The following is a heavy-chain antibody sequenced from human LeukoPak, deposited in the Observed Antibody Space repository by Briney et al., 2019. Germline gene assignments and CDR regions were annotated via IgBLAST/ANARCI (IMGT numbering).Heavy chain of an antibody. CDR3: ARRSGSYDY. V-gene: IGHV3-48*04. D-gene: IGHD1-26*01. CDR2: ISANSNTR. J-gene: IGHJ4*02. CDR1: GFTLSSYT. Sequence: GGSLRLSWAASGFTLSSYTLDWVRQAPGEGREWVSYISANSNTRSYADSVKGRFTISRDNAKNSLYLEMNSLRAEDTAVYYCARRSGSYDYWGQGTLVTVSS.